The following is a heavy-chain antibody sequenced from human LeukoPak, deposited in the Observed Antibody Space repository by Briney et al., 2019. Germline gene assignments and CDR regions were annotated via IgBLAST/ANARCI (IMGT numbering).Heavy chain of an antibody. D-gene: IGHD5-24*01. CDR2: IIPIFGTA. V-gene: IGHV1-69*05. CDR3: ARGRGLQFDSYRYSFDY. CDR1: GGTFSSYA. Sequence: SVKVSCKASGGTFSSYAISWVRQAPGQGLEWMGGIIPIFGTANYAQKFQGRVTITTDESTSTAYIELSSLRSEDTAVYYCARGRGLQFDSYRYSFDYWGQGTLVTVSS. J-gene: IGHJ4*02.